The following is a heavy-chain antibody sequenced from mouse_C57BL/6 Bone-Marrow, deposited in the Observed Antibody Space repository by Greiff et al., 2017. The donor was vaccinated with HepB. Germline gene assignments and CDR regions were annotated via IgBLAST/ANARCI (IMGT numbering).Heavy chain of an antibody. CDR2: IWSGGST. D-gene: IGHD2-4*01. J-gene: IGHJ3*01. CDR3: ARNYDYDGAWFAY. CDR1: GFSFTSYG. V-gene: IGHV2-2*01. Sequence: VQLQESGPGLVQPSQSLSITCTVSGFSFTSYGVHWVRQSPGKGLEWLGVIWSGGSTDYNAAFISRLSISKDNSKSQVFFKMNSLQADDTAIYYCARNYDYDGAWFAYWGQGTLVTVSA.